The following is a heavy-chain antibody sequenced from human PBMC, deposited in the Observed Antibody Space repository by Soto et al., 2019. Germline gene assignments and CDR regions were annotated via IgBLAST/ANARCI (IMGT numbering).Heavy chain of an antibody. V-gene: IGHV3-53*01. Sequence: GGSLRLSCAASGFTVSSNYMSWVRQAPGKGLEWVSVIYSGGSTYYADSVKGRFTISRDNSKNTLYLQMNSLRAEDTAVYYCARVSYYYDSSGYGWFDPWGQGTLVTVSS. D-gene: IGHD3-22*01. CDR2: IYSGGST. CDR3: ARVSYYYDSSGYGWFDP. CDR1: GFTVSSNY. J-gene: IGHJ5*02.